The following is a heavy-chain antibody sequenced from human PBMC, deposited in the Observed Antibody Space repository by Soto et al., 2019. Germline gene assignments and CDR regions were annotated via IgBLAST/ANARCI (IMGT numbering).Heavy chain of an antibody. V-gene: IGHV4-30-4*01. J-gene: IGHJ4*02. D-gene: IGHD2-15*01. CDR3: ARFVWAPEVYCSGGSCYSGLFDY. Sequence: PSETLSLTCTVSGGSISSGDYYWSWIRQPPGKGLEWIGYIYYSGSTYYNPSLKSRVTISVDTSKNQFSLKLSSVTAADTAVYYCARFVWAPEVYCSGGSCYSGLFDYWGQGTLVTSPQ. CDR1: GGSISSGDYY. CDR2: IYYSGST.